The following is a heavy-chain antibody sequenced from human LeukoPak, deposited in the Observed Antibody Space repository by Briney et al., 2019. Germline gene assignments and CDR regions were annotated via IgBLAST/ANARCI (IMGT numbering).Heavy chain of an antibody. D-gene: IGHD5-24*01. V-gene: IGHV2-5*01. CDR1: GGSITSRSYY. CDR3: AHRPSGMATVSFES. Sequence: TLSLTCTVSGGSITSRSYYWGWIRQPPGKALEWLALVNSNDEKRYSPSLKSRLTISRDTPKNQVVLTMANMDPADTATYYCAHRPSGMATVSFESWGQGSLVTVSS. CDR2: VNSNDEK. J-gene: IGHJ4*02.